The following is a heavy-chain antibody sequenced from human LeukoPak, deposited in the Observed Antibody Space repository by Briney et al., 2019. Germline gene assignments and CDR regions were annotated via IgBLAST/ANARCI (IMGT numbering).Heavy chain of an antibody. CDR2: ISWDGGST. D-gene: IGHD6-13*01. CDR3: AKGRAAGIDY. J-gene: IGHJ4*02. V-gene: IGHV3-43*01. CDR1: GFTFDDYT. Sequence: GGSLRLSCAASGFTFDDYTMHWVRQAPGKGLEWVSLISWDGGSTYYADSVKGRFTISRDNSKNSLYLQMNSLRTEDTALYCCAKGRAAGIDYWGQGTLVTVSS.